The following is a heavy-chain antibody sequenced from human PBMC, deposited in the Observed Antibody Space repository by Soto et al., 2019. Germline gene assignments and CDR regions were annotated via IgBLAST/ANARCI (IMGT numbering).Heavy chain of an antibody. V-gene: IGHV1-3*01. CDR3: ARGIATGQLDP. Sequence: ASVKVSCKASGSTFTRYTMHWFRQAPGQRVEWMGWINPDNGNTKSSQKFQDRVIITRDTSASTAYMDLSSLRSEDTAVYYCARGIATGQLDPWGQGTLVTGSS. J-gene: IGHJ5*02. CDR2: INPDNGNT. D-gene: IGHD2-15*01. CDR1: GSTFTRYT.